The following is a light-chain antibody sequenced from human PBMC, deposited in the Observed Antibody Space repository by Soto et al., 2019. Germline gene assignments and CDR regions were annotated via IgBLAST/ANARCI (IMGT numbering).Light chain of an antibody. Sequence: DIQLTQSPSFLSASVGDRVTITCRASQGIYSYLAWYQQEPGKAPKVLIYGASTLQSGVPSRYSGSVSGTELTLTISSMQPEEVATYYCQQLYDYPLTFGGGTKVEIK. CDR1: QGIYSY. V-gene: IGKV1-9*01. CDR3: QQLYDYPLT. CDR2: GAS. J-gene: IGKJ4*01.